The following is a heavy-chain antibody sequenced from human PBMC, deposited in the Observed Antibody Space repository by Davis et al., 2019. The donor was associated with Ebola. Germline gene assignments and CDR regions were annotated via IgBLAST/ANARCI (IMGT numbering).Heavy chain of an antibody. J-gene: IGHJ4*02. D-gene: IGHD2-2*01. Sequence: GESLKIFCAASGFTFYNAWMSWVRQAPGKGLEWVGRIKTKTDGGTTDYAAPVKGRFTISRDDSANMLYLQMNSLKSDDTALYYCTTTSLVGYFGHWGQGTLVTVSS. V-gene: IGHV3-15*01. CDR1: GFTFYNAW. CDR3: TTTSLVGYFGH. CDR2: IKTKTDGGTT.